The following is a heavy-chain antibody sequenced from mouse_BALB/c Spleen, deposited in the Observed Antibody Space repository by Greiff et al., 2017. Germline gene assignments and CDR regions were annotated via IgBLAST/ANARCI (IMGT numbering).Heavy chain of an antibody. CDR2: INPYNGDT. CDR3: ARDPITTNYYAMDY. V-gene: IGHV1-20*02. J-gene: IGHJ4*01. Sequence: EVQLQQSGPELVKPGASVKISCKASGYSFTGYFMNWVMQSHGKSLEWIGRINPYNGDTFYNQKFKGKATLTVDKSSSTAHMELRSLASEDSAVYYCARDPITTNYYAMDYWGQGTSVTVSS. D-gene: IGHD1-1*01. CDR1: GYSFTGYF.